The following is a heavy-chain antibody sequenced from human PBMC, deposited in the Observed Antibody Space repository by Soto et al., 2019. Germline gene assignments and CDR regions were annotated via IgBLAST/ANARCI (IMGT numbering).Heavy chain of an antibody. CDR1: GFTFSTYW. CDR2: IKGDGSAT. Sequence: EVQLVESGGGLVQPGGSLRLSCAASGFTFSTYWMHWVRQAPGEGLVWVARIKGDGSATGYADCVKGRFTVSRDNAKNTLYLQIHSLRDEDTAIYSCARGGLYAYYQDNWGQGTLVTVSS. V-gene: IGHV3-74*01. CDR3: ARGGLYAYYQDN. D-gene: IGHD3-16*01. J-gene: IGHJ4*02.